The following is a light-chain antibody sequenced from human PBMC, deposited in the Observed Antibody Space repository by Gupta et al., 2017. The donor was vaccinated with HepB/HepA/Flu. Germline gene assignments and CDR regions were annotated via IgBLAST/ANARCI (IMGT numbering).Light chain of an antibody. CDR3: QQYYSAPPLT. Sequence: DIVMTQSPDSLAVSLGERATINCKASQSVLYSSNNKNYLAWFQQKPGQPPKLLIYWASTRESGVPERFSGSGSGTDFTLTISSLQAEDVAVYYCQQYYSAPPLTFGGGTKVEI. CDR2: WAS. V-gene: IGKV4-1*01. J-gene: IGKJ4*01. CDR1: QSVLYSSNNKNY.